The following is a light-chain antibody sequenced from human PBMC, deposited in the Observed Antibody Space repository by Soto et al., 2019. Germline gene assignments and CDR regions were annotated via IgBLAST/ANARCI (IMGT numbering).Light chain of an antibody. CDR3: QQYNEWPPWT. Sequence: ETVMTQSPATLSVSPGERATLSCRASQSVSSNLAWYQQKPGQAPRLLIYGASTRATGIPARFSGSGSWTEFTLTISSLQSEDFAVYYCQQYNEWPPWTFGQGTKVDIK. J-gene: IGKJ1*01. CDR1: QSVSSN. V-gene: IGKV3-15*01. CDR2: GAS.